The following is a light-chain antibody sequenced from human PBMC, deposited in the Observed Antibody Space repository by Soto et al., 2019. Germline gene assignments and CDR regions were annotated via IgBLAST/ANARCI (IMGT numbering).Light chain of an antibody. Sequence: QSALTQPPSASGTPGQRVTISCSGSSSNIGTNTVNWYQQLPGTAPKLLIYSNNQRPSGVPDRFSGSKSGTSASLAISGLQSEDEADYYCAAWDDSLRGYVFGSGTRSPS. J-gene: IGLJ1*01. CDR1: SSNIGTNT. V-gene: IGLV1-44*01. CDR2: SNN. CDR3: AAWDDSLRGYV.